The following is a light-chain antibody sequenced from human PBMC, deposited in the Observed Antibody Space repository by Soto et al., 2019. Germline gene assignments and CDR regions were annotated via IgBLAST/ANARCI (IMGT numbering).Light chain of an antibody. Sequence: QSVLTQPPSVSGAPGQRVTISCTGSSSSSGAGYDVHWYQQLPGTAPKLLIYGNSNRPSGVPDRFSGSKSGTSASLAITGLQAEDEADYYCQSYDSSLSGGVFGTGTKVTVL. CDR2: GNS. J-gene: IGLJ1*01. V-gene: IGLV1-40*01. CDR1: SSSSGAGYD. CDR3: QSYDSSLSGGV.